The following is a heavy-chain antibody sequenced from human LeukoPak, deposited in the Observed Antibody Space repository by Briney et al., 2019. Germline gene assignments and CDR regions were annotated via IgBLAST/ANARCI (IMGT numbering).Heavy chain of an antibody. CDR3: ASYLYAVDTAMVDYYYFDY. D-gene: IGHD5-18*01. CDR1: EGTFSSYA. V-gene: IGHV1-69*05. Sequence: SVKVSCKASEGTFSSYAISWVRQAPGQGLEWMGGIIPIFGTANYAQKFQGRVTITTDESTSTAYMELSSLRSEDTAVYYCASYLYAVDTAMVDYYYFDYWGQGTLVTVSS. J-gene: IGHJ4*02. CDR2: IIPIFGTA.